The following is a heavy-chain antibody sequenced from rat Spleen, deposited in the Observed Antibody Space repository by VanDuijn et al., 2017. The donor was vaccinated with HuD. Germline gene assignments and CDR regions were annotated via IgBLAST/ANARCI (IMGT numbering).Heavy chain of an antibody. Sequence: EVQLVESGGGLVQPGRSLKLSCAASGFTFSDYNMAWVRQAPKKGLEWVATIFYDGSGTYYRDSVKGRFTMSRDNAKSTLYLQMDSLKSEDTATYYCAKDKGEYNNLFDYWGQGVMVTVTS. V-gene: IGHV5S10*01. CDR3: AKDKGEYNNLFDY. J-gene: IGHJ2*01. D-gene: IGHD1-10*01. CDR1: GFTFSDYN. CDR2: IFYDGSGT.